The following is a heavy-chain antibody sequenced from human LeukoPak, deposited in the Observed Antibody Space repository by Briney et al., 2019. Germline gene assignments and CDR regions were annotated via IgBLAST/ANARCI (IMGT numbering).Heavy chain of an antibody. CDR1: GGSISSYY. CDR3: ARDLETTVTPSGMDV. D-gene: IGHD4-11*01. V-gene: IGHV4-4*07. Sequence: SETLSLTCTVSGGSISSYYWSWIRQPPGKGLEWIGRIYTSGSTNYNPSLKSRVTMSVDTSKNQFSLKLSSVTAADTAVYYCARDLETTVTPSGMDVWGQGTTVTVSS. CDR2: IYTSGST. J-gene: IGHJ6*02.